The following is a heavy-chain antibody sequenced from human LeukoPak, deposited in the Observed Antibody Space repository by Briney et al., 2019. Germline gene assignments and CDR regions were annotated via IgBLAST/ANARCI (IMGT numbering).Heavy chain of an antibody. CDR1: GGSFSGYY. D-gene: IGHD2-21*02. V-gene: IGHV4-34*01. J-gene: IGHJ4*02. CDR3: ARDNCGGDCYDY. CDR2: INHSGST. Sequence: SETLSLTCAVYGGSFSGYYWSWIRQPPGKGLEWIGEINHSGSTNYNPSLKSRVTISVDTSKNQFSLKLSSVTAADTAVYYCARDNCGGDCYDYWGQGTLVTVSS.